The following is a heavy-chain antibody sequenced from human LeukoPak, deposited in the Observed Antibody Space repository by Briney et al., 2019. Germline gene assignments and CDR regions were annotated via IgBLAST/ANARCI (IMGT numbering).Heavy chain of an antibody. Sequence: PSETLSLTCSVSGYSISSGYYWDWIRQPPGKGLEWIASIYHSGKSYYNPSLESRVTISVDTSKNQISLKLRSVTAADTAVYFCATLVSTRYYFDYWGQGTLVTVSS. D-gene: IGHD5/OR15-5a*01. CDR3: ATLVSTRYYFDY. V-gene: IGHV4-38-2*02. CDR1: GYSISSGYY. CDR2: IYHSGKS. J-gene: IGHJ4*02.